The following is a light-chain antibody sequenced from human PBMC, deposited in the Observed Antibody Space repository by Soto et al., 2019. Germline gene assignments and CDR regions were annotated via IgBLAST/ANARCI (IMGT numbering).Light chain of an antibody. CDR2: GVS. J-gene: IGKJ4*01. V-gene: IGKV3-20*01. CDR3: QQYGNSPLT. CDR1: QSVRSDY. Sequence: EIVLTQSPATLSLSPGDRATLSCSASQSVRSDYFAWYQQKPGQAPRVIIFGVSTRATAIPDRFSGSGSGTDFTLTISRLEPEDFALYYCQQYGNSPLTFGGGTKVDIK.